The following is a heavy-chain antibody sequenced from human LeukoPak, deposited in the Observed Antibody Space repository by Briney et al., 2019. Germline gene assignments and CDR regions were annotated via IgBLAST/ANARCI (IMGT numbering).Heavy chain of an antibody. CDR3: ARASWAVAGTLGEDYFDY. D-gene: IGHD6-19*01. Sequence: GGSLRLSCAASGFTFSSYAMHWVRQAPGKGLEWVAVISYDGSNKYYADSVKGRFTISRDNSKNTLYLQMNSLRAEDTAVYYCARASWAVAGTLGEDYFDYWGQGTLVTVSS. J-gene: IGHJ4*02. CDR1: GFTFSSYA. CDR2: ISYDGSNK. V-gene: IGHV3-30-3*01.